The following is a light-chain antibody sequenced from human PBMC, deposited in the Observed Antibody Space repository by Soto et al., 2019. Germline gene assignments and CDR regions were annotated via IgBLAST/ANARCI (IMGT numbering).Light chain of an antibody. V-gene: IGKV1-33*01. CDR3: QQYDNLFT. J-gene: IGKJ3*01. CDR2: DAS. CDR1: QDISNY. Sequence: DLPMTQSPSSLSASVGDRVTITCQASQDISNYLNWYQQKPGKAPKLLIYDASNLETGVPSRFSGSGSGTDLTFAISSLQPEDIATYYCQQYDNLFTFGPGTKVDIK.